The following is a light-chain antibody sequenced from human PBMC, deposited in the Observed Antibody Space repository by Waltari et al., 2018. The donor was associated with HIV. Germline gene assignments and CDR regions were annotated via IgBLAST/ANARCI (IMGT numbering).Light chain of an antibody. J-gene: IGKJ4*01. CDR2: HAY. CDR3: QYYGTSFT. V-gene: IGKV3-20*01. Sequence: VVLTQSPGTLSLSPGERATLSCRASQSIVTDYLAWYHQKPGQAPRLLIYHAYSRATGIPNMFSGSGSGTDFTLTISGLEPDDFAVYYCQYYGTSFTFGGGTKVEIK. CDR1: QSIVTDY.